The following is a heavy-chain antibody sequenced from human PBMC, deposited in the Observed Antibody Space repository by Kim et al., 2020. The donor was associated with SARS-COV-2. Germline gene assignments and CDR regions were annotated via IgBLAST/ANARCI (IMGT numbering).Heavy chain of an antibody. J-gene: IGHJ4*02. Sequence: SETLSLSCTVSGGSISSSSYSWDWIRQPPGKGLEWIGTIYYTGNTYYNPPLKSRVTISVDTSKNQFSLKLSFVTAADTAVYYCARHVRYFTGWYEDYFDYWGQGTLVTVSS. D-gene: IGHD6-19*01. CDR3: ARHVRYFTGWYEDYFDY. CDR1: GGSISSSSYS. V-gene: IGHV4-39*01. CDR2: IYYTGNT.